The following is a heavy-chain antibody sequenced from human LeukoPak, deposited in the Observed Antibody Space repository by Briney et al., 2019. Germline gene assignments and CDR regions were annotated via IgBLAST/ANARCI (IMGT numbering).Heavy chain of an antibody. CDR1: GYTFTSYG. D-gene: IGHD7-27*01. CDR2: ISAYDGNT. CDR3: KGSNWGSSLDY. Sequence: GASVKVSCKASGYTFTSYGISWVRQAPGQGLEWMGWISAYDGNTNYAQKLQGRVTMTTDTSTSTAYMELRSLRSEDTAVYYCKGSNWGSSLDYWGQGTLVTVSS. J-gene: IGHJ4*02. V-gene: IGHV1-18*01.